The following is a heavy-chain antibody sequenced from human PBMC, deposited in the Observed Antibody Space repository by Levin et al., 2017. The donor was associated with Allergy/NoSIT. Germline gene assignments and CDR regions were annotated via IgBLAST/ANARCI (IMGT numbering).Heavy chain of an antibody. CDR1: GFTFSSYA. V-gene: IGHV3-30*04. D-gene: IGHD2-8*01. Sequence: GESLKISCAASGFTFSSYAMHWVRQAPGKGLEWVAVISYDGSNKYYADSVKGRFTISSDNSKNTLYLQMNSLRAEDTAVYYCARDIVLMVYAMRAYYYYGMDGWGQGTTVTVSS. CDR2: ISYDGSNK. J-gene: IGHJ6*02. CDR3: ARDIVLMVYAMRAYYYYGMDG.